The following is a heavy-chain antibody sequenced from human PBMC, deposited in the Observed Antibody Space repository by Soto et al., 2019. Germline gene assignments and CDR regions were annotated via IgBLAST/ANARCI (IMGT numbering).Heavy chain of an antibody. CDR2: IYHSGST. D-gene: IGHD5-18*01. CDR1: GGSISSSNW. V-gene: IGHV4-4*02. J-gene: IGHJ4*02. CDR3: ARDLKRLRGYSYGLDY. Sequence: SETLSLTCAVSGGSISSSNWWSWVRQPPGKGLEWIGEIYHSGSTNYNPSLKSRVTISVDKSKNQFSLKLSSVTAADTAVYYCARDLKRLRGYSYGLDYWGQGTLVTVSS.